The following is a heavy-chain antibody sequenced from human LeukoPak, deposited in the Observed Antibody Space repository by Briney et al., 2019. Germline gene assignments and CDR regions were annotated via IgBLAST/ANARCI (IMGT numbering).Heavy chain of an antibody. D-gene: IGHD3-10*01. V-gene: IGHV3-23*01. CDR2: ISGSAHKI. Sequence: GGSLRLSCVVSGFTFSDYAMSWVRQAPEKGLDWVSVISGSAHKIRYADSVKGRFTISRDIATNSVYLQMNSLRAEDTALYYCVRDGNRGYDMDVWGQGTAVTVSS. CDR1: GFTFSDYA. J-gene: IGHJ6*02. CDR3: VRDGNRGYDMDV.